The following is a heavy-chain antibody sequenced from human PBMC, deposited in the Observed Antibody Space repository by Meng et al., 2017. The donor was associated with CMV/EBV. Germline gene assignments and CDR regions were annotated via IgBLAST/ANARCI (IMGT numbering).Heavy chain of an antibody. J-gene: IGHJ6*02. CDR3: TRGIPPVKEYGMEGYGMDV. CDR2: INSDGSRT. Sequence: GGSLRLSCAGLGFTFSRYWMHWVRQAPGKGLVWVSRINSDGSRTRDADSVKGRFTISRDNAKNTLYLQMNSLRAEDTAVYYCTRGIPPVKEYGMEGYGMDVWGRGTMVTVSS. V-gene: IGHV3-74*01. CDR1: GFTFSRYW. D-gene: IGHD2-8*01.